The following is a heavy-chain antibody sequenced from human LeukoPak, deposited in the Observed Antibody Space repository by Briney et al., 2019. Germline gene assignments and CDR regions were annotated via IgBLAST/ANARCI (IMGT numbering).Heavy chain of an antibody. J-gene: IGHJ4*02. V-gene: IGHV3-21*01. CDR3: AREAVALDY. D-gene: IGHD6-25*01. Sequence: GGSLRLSCAASGFTFSSYSMNWVRQAPGKGLEWVSSISSSSSYTYYADSVKGRFTISRDNAKNSLYLQMNSLRAEDTAVYYCAREAVALDYWGQGALVTVSS. CDR2: ISSSSSYT. CDR1: GFTFSSYS.